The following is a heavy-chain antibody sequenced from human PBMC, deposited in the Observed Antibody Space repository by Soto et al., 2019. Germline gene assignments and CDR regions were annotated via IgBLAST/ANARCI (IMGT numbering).Heavy chain of an antibody. CDR2: ISGSGGTS. V-gene: IGHV3-23*01. Sequence: EVQLLESGGGLVQPGGSLRLSCAASGFTFSSYSMSWVRQAPGKGLEWVSAISGSGGTSYYADSVKGRFTISRDNSTNTVYRQMNSLRAEDTAVYFCANAYCSSTSCRAEYLQHWGQGTLVTVSS. J-gene: IGHJ1*01. D-gene: IGHD2-2*01. CDR3: ANAYCSSTSCRAEYLQH. CDR1: GFTFSSYS.